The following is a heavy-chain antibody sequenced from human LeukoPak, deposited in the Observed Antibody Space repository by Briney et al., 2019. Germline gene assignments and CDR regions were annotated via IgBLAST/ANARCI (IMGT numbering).Heavy chain of an antibody. CDR1: GFTFNGYS. CDR3: ARSRGAGSDAFDI. V-gene: IGHV3-48*04. D-gene: IGHD3-10*01. J-gene: IGHJ3*02. Sequence: GGSLRLSCAASGFTFNGYSMNWVRQAPGKGLEWVSYITGSGSTIYYADSVKGRFTISRDNAKNSLFLQMNSLRAEDTAVYHCARSRGAGSDAFDIWGQGTVVTVSS. CDR2: ITGSGSTI.